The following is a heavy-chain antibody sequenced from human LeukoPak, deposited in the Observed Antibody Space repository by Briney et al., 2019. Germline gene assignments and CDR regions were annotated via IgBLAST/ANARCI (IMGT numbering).Heavy chain of an antibody. CDR2: IKQDGSEE. CDR3: ARDRGPSTIDF. D-gene: IGHD3-10*01. J-gene: IGHJ4*02. CDR1: GFTFSDFW. V-gene: IGHV3-7*03. Sequence: GGSLRLSCAAFGFTFSDFWMSWVRQAPGKGLEWVANIKQDGSEEYYADSVKGRFTISRDNAKNSLYLQMNSLRADDAAVYYCARDRGPSTIDFWGQGALVTVSS.